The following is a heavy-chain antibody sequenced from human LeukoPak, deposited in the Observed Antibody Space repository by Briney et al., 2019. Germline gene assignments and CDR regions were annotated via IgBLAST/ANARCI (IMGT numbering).Heavy chain of an antibody. CDR1: GYTFTSYD. J-gene: IGHJ3*02. V-gene: IGHV1-8*01. D-gene: IGHD3-10*01. CDR3: ARDSRRIITMVRGAQMLGNAFDI. Sequence: WASVKVSCKASGYTFTSYDINWVRQATGQGLEWMAWMNPNSGNTGYAQKFQGRVTMTRNTSISTAYMELSSLRSEDTAVYYCARDSRRIITMVRGAQMLGNAFDIWGQRTMVTVSS. CDR2: MNPNSGNT.